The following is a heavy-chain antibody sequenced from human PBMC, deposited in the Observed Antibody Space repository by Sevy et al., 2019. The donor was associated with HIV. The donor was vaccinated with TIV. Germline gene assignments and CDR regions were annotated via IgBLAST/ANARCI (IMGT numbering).Heavy chain of an antibody. J-gene: IGHJ4*02. Sequence: GGSLRLSCGASGFAFSRYGMHWVRQAPGKGLEGVAVIWHDGNYKYYADSVKGRFTISRENSKNTRYLQMNSLRGDDSAVYFCARDPLYYSHRDSYHLKYYFDYWGQGTQVTVSS. CDR2: IWHDGNYK. CDR1: GFAFSRYG. CDR3: ARDPLYYSHRDSYHLKYYFDY. V-gene: IGHV3-33*01. D-gene: IGHD3-10*01.